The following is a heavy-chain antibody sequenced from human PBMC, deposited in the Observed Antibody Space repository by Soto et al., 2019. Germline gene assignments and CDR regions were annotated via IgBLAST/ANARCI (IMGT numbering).Heavy chain of an antibody. J-gene: IGHJ6*04. V-gene: IGHV1-46*01. CDR3: ARPRYSGYDLKAPQDDYYYYGMDV. D-gene: IGHD5-12*01. CDR1: GYTFTSYY. CDR2: INPSGGST. Sequence: GASVKVSCKASGYTFTSYYMHWVRQAPGQGLEWMGIINPSGGSTSYAQKFQGRVTMTRDTSTSTVYMELSSLRSEDTAVYYCARPRYSGYDLKAPQDDYYYYGMDVWGKGTRVTVSS.